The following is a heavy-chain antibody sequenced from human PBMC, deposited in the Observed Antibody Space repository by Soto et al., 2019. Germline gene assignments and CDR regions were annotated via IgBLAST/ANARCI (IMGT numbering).Heavy chain of an antibody. V-gene: IGHV4-31*03. CDR1: GGSISSGTYY. CDR2: ISYTGST. J-gene: IGHJ4*02. Sequence: QVQLQESGPGLVKPSQTLSLTCTVSGGSISSGTYYWNWIRHHPGKGLEWIGYISYTGSTYYNPSLKSRVTISMDTSANHFSLRLSSVTAADTAVYYCARDLRATSFGSWGQGTLVTVSS. D-gene: IGHD5-12*01. CDR3: ARDLRATSFGS.